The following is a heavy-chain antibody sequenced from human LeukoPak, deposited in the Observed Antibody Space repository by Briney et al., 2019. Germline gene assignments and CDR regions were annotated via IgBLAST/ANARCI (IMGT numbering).Heavy chain of an antibody. CDR2: ITPIFGTA. D-gene: IGHD2-2*01. Sequence: EASVKVSCKASGGTFSSYAISWVRQAPGQGLEWMGGITPIFGTANYAQKFQGRVTITTDESTSTAYMELSSLRSEDTAVYYCARLGSSTSQIDYWGQGTLVTVSS. V-gene: IGHV1-69*05. CDR1: GGTFSSYA. CDR3: ARLGSSTSQIDY. J-gene: IGHJ4*02.